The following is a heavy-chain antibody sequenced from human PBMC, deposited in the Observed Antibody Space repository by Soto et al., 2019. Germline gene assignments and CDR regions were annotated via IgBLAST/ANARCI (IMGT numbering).Heavy chain of an antibody. CDR3: AKAFRYGSSGLGDPEFDY. Sequence: GGSLRLSXAASGFTFSSYAMSWVRQAPGKGLEWVSAISGSGGSTYYADSVKGRFTISRDNSKNTLYLQMNSLRAEDTAVYYCAKAFRYGSSGLGDPEFDYWGQGTLVTVSS. D-gene: IGHD6-19*01. V-gene: IGHV3-23*01. J-gene: IGHJ4*02. CDR1: GFTFSSYA. CDR2: ISGSGGST.